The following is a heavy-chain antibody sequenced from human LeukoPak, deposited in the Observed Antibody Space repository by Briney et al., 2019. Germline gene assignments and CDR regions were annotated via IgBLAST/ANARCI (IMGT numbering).Heavy chain of an antibody. CDR3: ARLRGYSYGYGDY. V-gene: IGHV3-48*04. CDR2: ISSSGNTI. CDR1: GFTFSSYS. D-gene: IGHD5-18*01. Sequence: GGSLRLSCAASGFTFSSYSLNWVRQAPGKGLEWVSYISSSGNTIDYADSVKGRFTISRDNAKNSLYLQMVSLRAEDTAVYYCARLRGYSYGYGDYWGQGTLVTVSS. J-gene: IGHJ4*02.